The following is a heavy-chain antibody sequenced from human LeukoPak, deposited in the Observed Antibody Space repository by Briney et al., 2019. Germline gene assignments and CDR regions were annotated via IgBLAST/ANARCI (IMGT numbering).Heavy chain of an antibody. CDR2: ISGSGGST. V-gene: IGHV3-23*01. Sequence: GGSLRLSCAASGFTFSSYAMSWVRRAPRKGLEWVSAISGSGGSTYYADSVKGRFTISRDNSKNTLYLQMNSLRAEDAALYYCAKGGSGYYLDHWGQGTLVTVSS. CDR3: AKGGSGYYLDH. D-gene: IGHD5-12*01. CDR1: GFTFSSYA. J-gene: IGHJ4*02.